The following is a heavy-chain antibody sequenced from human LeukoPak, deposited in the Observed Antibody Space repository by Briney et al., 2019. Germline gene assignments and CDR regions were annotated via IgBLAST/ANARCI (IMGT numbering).Heavy chain of an antibody. Sequence: PGGSLRLSCAASGFTFSSYWMSWVRQAPGKGLEWVANIKQDGSEKYYVDSVKGRFTISRDNAKNSLYLQMNSLRAEDTAVYYCAKDPRHYYDSSGYYVGEYFQHWGQGTLVTVSS. CDR1: GFTFSSYW. CDR3: AKDPRHYYDSSGYYVGEYFQH. J-gene: IGHJ1*01. V-gene: IGHV3-7*01. CDR2: IKQDGSEK. D-gene: IGHD3-22*01.